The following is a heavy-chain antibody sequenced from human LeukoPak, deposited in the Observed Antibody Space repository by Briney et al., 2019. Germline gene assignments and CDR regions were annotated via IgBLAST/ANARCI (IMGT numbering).Heavy chain of an antibody. D-gene: IGHD2-15*01. V-gene: IGHV1-18*01. CDR1: GYTFTIYG. J-gene: IGHJ4*02. CDR3: ARGWYCSGGSCYFDY. CDR2: ISAYNGNT. Sequence: ASVKVSCKASGYTFTIYGISWVRQAPGQGLEWMGWISAYNGNTNYAQKLQGRVTMTTDTPTSTAYMELRSLRSDDTAVYYCARGWYCSGGSCYFDYWGQGTLVTVSS.